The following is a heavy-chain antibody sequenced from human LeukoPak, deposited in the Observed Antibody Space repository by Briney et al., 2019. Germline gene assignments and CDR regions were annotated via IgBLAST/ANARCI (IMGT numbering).Heavy chain of an antibody. J-gene: IGHJ3*02. V-gene: IGHV4-30-2*01. CDR3: AITVPGVTDAFDI. CDR1: GGSISSSGYS. CDR2: IYNTGNI. D-gene: IGHD3-10*01. Sequence: SQTLSLTCAVSGGSISSSGYSWGWIRQPPGKGLEWIGYIYNTGNIYYNPSLKSRVTISVDRSKNQSSLNLTSVSAADTAVYYCAITVPGVTDAFDIWGQGAMVTVSS.